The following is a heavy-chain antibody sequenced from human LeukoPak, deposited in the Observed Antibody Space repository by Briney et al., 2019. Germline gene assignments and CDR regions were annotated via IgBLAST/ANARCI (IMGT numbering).Heavy chain of an antibody. CDR1: GFTFPRHA. D-gene: IGHD3-22*01. CDR3: AQEHFDTSGYYSRFDN. CDR2: SAGSGGGT. V-gene: IGHV3-23*01. Sequence: PGGSLRLSCAASGFTFPRHAMSWVRQAPGKGLEWVASSAGSGGGTHYADSVKGRFTISRDNSQITVFLHMNSLRADDTAVYYCAQEHFDTSGYYSRFDNWGQGILVTVSS. J-gene: IGHJ4*02.